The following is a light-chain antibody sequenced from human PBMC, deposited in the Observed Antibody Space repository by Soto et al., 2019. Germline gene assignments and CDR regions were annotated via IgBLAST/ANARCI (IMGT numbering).Light chain of an antibody. Sequence: EIVMTQSTATLSVSPGERATLSCRASQNIENHLAWYQQTPGQAPRLLIHGASTRATGIPTRFSGSGSGTEFTLTISSLQSEDFAVYYCQQYAYWWAFGQGTKVEIK. CDR1: QNIENH. CDR3: QQYAYWWA. CDR2: GAS. J-gene: IGKJ1*01. V-gene: IGKV3-15*01.